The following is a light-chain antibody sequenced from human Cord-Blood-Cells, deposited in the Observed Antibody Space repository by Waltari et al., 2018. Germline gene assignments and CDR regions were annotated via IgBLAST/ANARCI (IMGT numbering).Light chain of an antibody. Sequence: QSALTQTASVSGSPGQSITISCTGTSSDVGGSNYVSWYQQHPGKAPKLMIYDVSNRPSGVSNRFSGSKSGNTASLTISGLQAEDEADYYCSSYTSSSTVVFGGGTKLTVL. J-gene: IGLJ2*01. V-gene: IGLV2-14*01. CDR2: DVS. CDR3: SSYTSSSTVV. CDR1: SSDVGGSNY.